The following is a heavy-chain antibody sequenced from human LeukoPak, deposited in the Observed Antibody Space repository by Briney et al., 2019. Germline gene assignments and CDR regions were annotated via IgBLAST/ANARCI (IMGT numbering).Heavy chain of an antibody. D-gene: IGHD6-25*01. J-gene: IGHJ4*01. CDR2: TSYSGTT. CDR1: SGSISTSSYC. V-gene: IGHV4-39*01. Sequence: SETLSLTCTVSSGSISTSSYCWGWIRQPPGKGLEWIGSTSYSGTTYYNPSLKSRVTISVDTSNNQFSLRLTSVTAADTAVYFCARHPSSAWHADYWGHGTLVTVSS. CDR3: ARHPSSAWHADY.